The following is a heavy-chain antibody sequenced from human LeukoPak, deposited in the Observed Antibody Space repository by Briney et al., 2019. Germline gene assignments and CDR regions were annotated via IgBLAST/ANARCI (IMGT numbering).Heavy chain of an antibody. D-gene: IGHD3-22*01. CDR2: ISGSGGST. V-gene: IGHV3-23*01. Sequence: GGSLRLSCAASGFTFSSYAMSWVRQAPGKGLEWVSAISGSGGSTYYADSVKGRFTISRDNSKNTLYLQMNSLRAEGTAVYYCAKSPRSITMIVVVNYYFDYWGQGTLVTVSS. CDR3: AKSPRSITMIVVVNYYFDY. CDR1: GFTFSSYA. J-gene: IGHJ4*02.